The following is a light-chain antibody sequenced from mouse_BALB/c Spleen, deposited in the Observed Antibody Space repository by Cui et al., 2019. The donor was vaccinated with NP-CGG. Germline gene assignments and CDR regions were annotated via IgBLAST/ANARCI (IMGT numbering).Light chain of an antibody. CDR3: ALWYSNHWV. Sequence: QAFVPQESALTTSPDETVTLTCRSSTGAVTTSNYANWVQEKPDHLFTGLIGGTNNRVPGVPARFSGSLIGDKAALTITGAQTEDEAIYFCALWYSNHWVFGGGTKLTVL. CDR2: GTN. J-gene: IGLJ1*01. CDR1: TGAVTTSNY. V-gene: IGLV1*01.